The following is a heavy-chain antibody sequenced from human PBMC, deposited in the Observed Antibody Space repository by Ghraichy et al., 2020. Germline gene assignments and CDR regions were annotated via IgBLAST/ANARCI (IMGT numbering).Heavy chain of an antibody. Sequence: GGSLRLSCAASGFTFSNALMSWVRQAPGKGLEWVGRIKSKTDGGTTDYAAPVKGRFTISRDDSKNTLYLQMNSLKTEDTAVYYCTTDWAPYGDYWSTLPKSDYWGQGTLVTVSS. CDR1: GFTFSNAL. CDR2: IKSKTDGGTT. J-gene: IGHJ4*02. CDR3: TTDWAPYGDYWSTLPKSDY. D-gene: IGHD4-17*01. V-gene: IGHV3-15*01.